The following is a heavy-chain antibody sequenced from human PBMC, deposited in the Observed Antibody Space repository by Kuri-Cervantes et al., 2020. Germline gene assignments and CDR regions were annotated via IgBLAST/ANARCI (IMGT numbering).Heavy chain of an antibody. J-gene: IGHJ6*02. CDR3: ARAHRPPYRSILTGYFYYYYGMDV. CDR1: GYTFTSYG. CDR2: MNPNSGNT. D-gene: IGHD3-9*01. V-gene: IGHV1-8*02. Sequence: ASVKVSCKASGYTFTSYGISWVRQAPGQGLEWMGWMNPNSGNTGYAQKFQGRVTMTRNTSISTAYMELSSLRSEDTAVYYCARAHRPPYRSILTGYFYYYYGMDVWGQGTTVTVSS.